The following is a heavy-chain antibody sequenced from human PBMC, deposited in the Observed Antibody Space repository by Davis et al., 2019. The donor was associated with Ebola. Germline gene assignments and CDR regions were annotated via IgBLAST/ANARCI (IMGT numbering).Heavy chain of an antibody. CDR1: GFTVSSNY. CDR2: IYSGGST. Sequence: GESLKISCAASGFTVSSNYMSWVRQAPGKGLEWVSVIYSGGSTYYADSVKGRFTISRDNSKNTLYLQMNSLRAEDTAVYYCAKDASYSSGLWSRLYQSYFQHWGQGTLVTVSS. CDR3: AKDASYSSGLWSRLYQSYFQH. D-gene: IGHD6-25*01. V-gene: IGHV3-53*05. J-gene: IGHJ1*01.